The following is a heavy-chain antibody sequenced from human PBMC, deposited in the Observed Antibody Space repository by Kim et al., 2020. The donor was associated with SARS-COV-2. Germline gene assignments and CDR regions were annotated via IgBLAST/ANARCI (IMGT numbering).Heavy chain of an antibody. V-gene: IGHV3-21*01. CDR1: GFTFSSYS. CDR3: ARVHPYSSSWYWRNPTGLYYYYGMDV. J-gene: IGHJ6*02. CDR2: ISSSSSYI. Sequence: GGSLRLSCAASGFTFSSYSMNWVRQAPGKGLEWVSSISSSSSYIYYADSVKGRFTISRDNAKNSLYLQMNSLRAEDTAVYYCARVHPYSSSWYWRNPTGLYYYYGMDVWGQGTTVTVSS. D-gene: IGHD6-13*01.